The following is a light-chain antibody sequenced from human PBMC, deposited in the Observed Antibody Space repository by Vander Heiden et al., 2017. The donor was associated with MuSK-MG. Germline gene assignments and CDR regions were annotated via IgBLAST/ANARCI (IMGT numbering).Light chain of an antibody. CDR3: QSYDSSNVV. CDR2: EDN. V-gene: IGLV6-57*01. Sequence: LMLTQPHSVSESPRMAVTPSCTRSRGSNASNYMKWYQQRPGSSPTPVIYEDNQRPPGVPDRFSGSIDSSSNSASLTISGLKTEDEADYYCQSYDSSNVVFGGGTKLTVL. J-gene: IGLJ2*01. CDR1: RGSNASNY.